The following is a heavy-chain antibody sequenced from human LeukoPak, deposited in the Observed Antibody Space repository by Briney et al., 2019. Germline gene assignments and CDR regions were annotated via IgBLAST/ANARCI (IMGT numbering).Heavy chain of an antibody. V-gene: IGHV3-21*01. D-gene: IGHD6-19*01. J-gene: IGHJ4*02. CDR1: GFTFSSYS. Sequence: GGSLRLSCAASGFTFSSYSMNWVRQAPGKGLEWVSSISSSSSYIYYADSVKGRFTISRDNAKTSLYLQMNSLRAEDTAVYYCARADSGGSSGWYAYYFDYWGQGTLVTVSS. CDR2: ISSSSSYI. CDR3: ARADSGGSSGWYAYYFDY.